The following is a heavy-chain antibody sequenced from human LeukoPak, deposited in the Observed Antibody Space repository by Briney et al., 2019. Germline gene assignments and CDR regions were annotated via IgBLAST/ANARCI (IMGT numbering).Heavy chain of an antibody. CDR3: AKGCLCYPGLSSWFHP. V-gene: IGHV3-23*01. Sequence: PGGSLRLSYAASGHSVSDYAWGWLRQAPGKWLESVSVMSVSGGTYYADPVRGRFTLSREISKHTLHPKMHSLRPDDTAVYYCAKGCLCYPGLSSWFHPWGQGTLVIVSS. CDR1: GHSVSDYA. CDR2: MSVSGGT. J-gene: IGHJ5*02. D-gene: IGHD2-15*01.